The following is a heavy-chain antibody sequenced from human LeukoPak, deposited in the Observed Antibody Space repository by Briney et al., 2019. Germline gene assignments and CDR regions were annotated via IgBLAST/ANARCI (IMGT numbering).Heavy chain of an antibody. CDR1: GFTFSDYY. D-gene: IGHD2-2*01. Sequence: GGSLRLSCAASGFTFSDYYMSWIRQAPGKGLEWGSYISSSGSTIYYADSVKGRFTISRDNAKNSLYLQMNSLRAEDTAVYYCARGYQLPEDAFDIWGQGTMVTVSS. CDR2: ISSSGSTI. J-gene: IGHJ3*02. CDR3: ARGYQLPEDAFDI. V-gene: IGHV3-11*01.